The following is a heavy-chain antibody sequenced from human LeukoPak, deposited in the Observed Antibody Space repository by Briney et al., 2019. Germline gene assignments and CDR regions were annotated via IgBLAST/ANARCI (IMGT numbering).Heavy chain of an antibody. J-gene: IGHJ4*02. Sequence: GGSLRRSCAASGFTFSNYAMSWLRQAPGKGLEWVSAISGSGGSTFYADSVKGRFTISRDNSKNTLYLQMNSLRAEDTAVYYCAKEDDSSWYGYWGQGTLITVSS. V-gene: IGHV3-23*01. D-gene: IGHD6-13*01. CDR1: GFTFSNYA. CDR3: AKEDDSSWYGY. CDR2: ISGSGGST.